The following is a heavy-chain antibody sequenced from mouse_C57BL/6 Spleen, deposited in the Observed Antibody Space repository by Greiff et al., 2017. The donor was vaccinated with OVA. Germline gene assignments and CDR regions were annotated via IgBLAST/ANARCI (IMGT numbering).Heavy chain of an antibody. CDR1: GYAFTSYW. V-gene: IGHV1-52*01. J-gene: IGHJ2*01. Sequence: QVQLQQPGAELVRPGSSVKLSCKASGYAFTSYWMHWVKQRPIQGLEWIGNIDPSDSETHYNQKFKDKATLTVDKSSSTAYMQLSSLTSEDSAVYYCARPLDGYSVGYWGQGTTLTVSS. CDR3: ARPLDGYSVGY. D-gene: IGHD2-3*01. CDR2: IDPSDSET.